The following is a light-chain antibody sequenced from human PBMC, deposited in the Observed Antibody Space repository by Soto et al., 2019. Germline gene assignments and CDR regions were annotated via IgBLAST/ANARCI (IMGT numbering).Light chain of an antibody. Sequence: EIVLTQSPGTLSLSQGERATLSCRASQSVSSSYLAWYQQKPGQAPRLLIYGASTRATGIPARFSGSGSGTDFTLTISSLQSEDSAIYYCQQYHIRPYTFGQGTRLEIK. CDR2: GAS. J-gene: IGKJ5*01. V-gene: IGKV3-20*01. CDR3: QQYHIRPYT. CDR1: QSVSSSY.